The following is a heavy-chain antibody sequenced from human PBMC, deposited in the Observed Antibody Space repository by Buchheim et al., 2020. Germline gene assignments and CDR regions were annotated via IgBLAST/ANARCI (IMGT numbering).Heavy chain of an antibody. CDR2: IYYSGST. D-gene: IGHD3-10*01. CDR3: ASRPTLGSGRSPTHYGMDV. CDR1: GGSISSYY. Sequence: QVQLQESGPGLVKPSETLSLTCTVSGGSISSYYWSWIRQPPGKGLEWIGYIYYSGSTNYNPSLKSRVTISVDTSKNQFSLKLSSVTAADTAVYYCASRPTLGSGRSPTHYGMDVWGQGTT. V-gene: IGHV4-59*01. J-gene: IGHJ6*02.